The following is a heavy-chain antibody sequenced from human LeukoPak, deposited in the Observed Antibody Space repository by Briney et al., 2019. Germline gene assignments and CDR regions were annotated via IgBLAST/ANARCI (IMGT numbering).Heavy chain of an antibody. D-gene: IGHD3-22*01. CDR2: ISGSGGST. CDR1: GFTFSSYA. Sequence: GGSLRLSCAASGFTFSSYAMSWVRQAPGKGLEWVSAISGSGGSTYYADSVKGRITISRDNSKNTLYLQMNSLRAEDTAVYYCAKWDYYDSSGYYPPDAFDIWGQGTMVTVSS. J-gene: IGHJ3*02. CDR3: AKWDYYDSSGYYPPDAFDI. V-gene: IGHV3-23*01.